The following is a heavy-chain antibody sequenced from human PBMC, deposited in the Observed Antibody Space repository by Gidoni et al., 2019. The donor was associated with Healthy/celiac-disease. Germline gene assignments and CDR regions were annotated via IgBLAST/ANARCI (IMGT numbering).Heavy chain of an antibody. J-gene: IGHJ3*02. CDR3: AKGENYYDSSGYYLGAFDI. CDR1: GFTFDDYA. Sequence: EVQLVESGGGLVQPGRSLRRSCAASGFTFDDYAMHWVRQAPGKGLEWVSGISWNSGSIGYADSVKGRFTISRDNAKNSLYLQMNSLRAEDTALYYCAKGENYYDSSGYYLGAFDIWGQGTMVTVSS. V-gene: IGHV3-9*01. CDR2: ISWNSGSI. D-gene: IGHD3-22*01.